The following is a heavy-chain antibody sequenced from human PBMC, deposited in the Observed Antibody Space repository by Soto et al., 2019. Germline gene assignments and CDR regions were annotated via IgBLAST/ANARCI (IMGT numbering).Heavy chain of an antibody. D-gene: IGHD3-10*01. V-gene: IGHV1-8*01. CDR1: GYTFTSYD. J-gene: IGHJ6*02. Sequence: QVQLVQSGAEVKKPGASVKVSCKASGYTFTSYDINWVRQATGQGLEWMGWMNPNSGNTGYAQKFQGRVTMTRNTSISTAYMELSSLRSEDTAVYYCATASRGEYYYYYYYGMDVWGQGTTVTVSS. CDR3: ATASRGEYYYYYYYGMDV. CDR2: MNPNSGNT.